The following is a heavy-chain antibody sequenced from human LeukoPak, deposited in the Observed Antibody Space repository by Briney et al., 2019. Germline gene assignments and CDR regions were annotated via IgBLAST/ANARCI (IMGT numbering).Heavy chain of an antibody. Sequence: ASVKVSCKASGYTFTIYYMHWVRQAPGQGLEWMGIINPSGGSTSYPQKFQGRVTMTRDTSTSTVYMELSSLRSEDTAVYYCARPGYSSGWTDSYFDYWGQGTLVTVSS. J-gene: IGHJ4*02. V-gene: IGHV1-46*01. CDR1: GYTFTIYY. CDR2: INPSGGST. CDR3: ARPGYSSGWTDSYFDY. D-gene: IGHD6-19*01.